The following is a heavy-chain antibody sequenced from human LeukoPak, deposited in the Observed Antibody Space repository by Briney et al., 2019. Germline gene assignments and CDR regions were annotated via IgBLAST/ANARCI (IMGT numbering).Heavy chain of an antibody. D-gene: IGHD2-15*01. CDR2: TSGSGDNT. V-gene: IGHV3-23*01. Sequence: GGSLRLSCAASGFTFSSYAMTWVRQAPGQGLEWVSLTSGSGDNTFYADSVQGRFTVCRDNSKNTLFLQMSSLRAEDTAVYYCAKVGPGTASNIVVVGVAVFDYWGQGTLVTVSS. CDR3: AKVGPGTASNIVVVGVAVFDY. CDR1: GFTFSSYA. J-gene: IGHJ4*02.